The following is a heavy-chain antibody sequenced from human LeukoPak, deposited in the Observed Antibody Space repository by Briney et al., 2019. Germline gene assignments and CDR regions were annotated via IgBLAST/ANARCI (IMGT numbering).Heavy chain of an antibody. CDR2: INAGNGNT. V-gene: IGHV1-3*01. CDR1: GYTFTSYA. CDR3: ARDLTALDYGDYYNWFDP. Sequence: ASVKVSCKASGYTFTSYAKHWVRQAPGQRLEWMGWINAGNGNTEYSQKFQGRVTITRDTSASTAYMELSSLRSEDTAVYYCARDLTALDYGDYYNWFDPWGQGTLVTVSS. J-gene: IGHJ5*02. D-gene: IGHD4-17*01.